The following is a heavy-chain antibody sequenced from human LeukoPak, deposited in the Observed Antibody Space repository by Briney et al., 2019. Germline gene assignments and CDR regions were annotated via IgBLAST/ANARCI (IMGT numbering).Heavy chain of an antibody. D-gene: IGHD3-22*01. J-gene: IGHJ4*02. CDR2: INTNTGNP. CDR3: ARVGDSSGYYYVPPYEFDY. V-gene: IGHV7-4-1*02. Sequence: ASVTVSCTASGYTFTSYAMNWVRQAPGQGLEWMGWINTNTGNPTYAQGFTGRFVFSLDTSVSTAYLQISSLKAEDTAVNYCARVGDSSGYYYVPPYEFDYWGQGTLVTVSS. CDR1: GYTFTSYA.